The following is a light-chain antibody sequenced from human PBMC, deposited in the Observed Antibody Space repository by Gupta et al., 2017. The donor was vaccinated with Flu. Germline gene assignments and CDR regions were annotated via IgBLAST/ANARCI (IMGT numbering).Light chain of an antibody. CDR1: QSVSSY. J-gene: IGKJ3*01. CDR3: QQRSNWFT. V-gene: IGKV3-11*01. CDR2: DAS. Sequence: IVLTQSPATLSLSPGERATLSCRASQSVSSYLAWYQQKPGQAPRLLIYDASNRATGIPARFSGSGSGTDCTLTISSLEPEDFAVYYCQQRSNWFTFGPGTKVDSK.